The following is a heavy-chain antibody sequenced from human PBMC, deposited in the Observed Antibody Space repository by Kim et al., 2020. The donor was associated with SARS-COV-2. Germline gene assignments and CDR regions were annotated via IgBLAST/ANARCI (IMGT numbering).Heavy chain of an antibody. J-gene: IGHJ5*02. CDR3: ARNRRTRYCSGGSCYWGWFDP. Sequence: SETLSLTCAVYGGSFSGYYWSWIRQPPGKGLEWIGEINHSGSTNYNPSLKSRVTISVDTSKNQFSLKLSSVTAADTAVYYCARNRRTRYCSGGSCYWGWFDPWGQGTLVTVSS. CDR2: INHSGST. CDR1: GGSFSGYY. V-gene: IGHV4-34*01. D-gene: IGHD2-15*01.